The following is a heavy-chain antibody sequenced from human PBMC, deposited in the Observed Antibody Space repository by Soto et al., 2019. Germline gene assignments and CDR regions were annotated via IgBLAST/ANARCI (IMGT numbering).Heavy chain of an antibody. V-gene: IGHV3-33*01. J-gene: IGHJ4*02. CDR2: IWYDGSNK. CDR1: GFTFSSYG. Sequence: WGSLRLSCGAFGFTFSSYGMHWVRQTPGKGLEWVAVIWYDGSNKYYADSVKGRFTISRDNSKNTLYRQMNSLRAEDTAVYYCARDRTTATGLDYWGQGTLVTVSS. CDR3: ARDRTTATGLDY. D-gene: IGHD2-21*02.